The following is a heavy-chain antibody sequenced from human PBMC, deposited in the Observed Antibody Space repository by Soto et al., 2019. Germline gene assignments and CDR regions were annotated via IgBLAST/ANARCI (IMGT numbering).Heavy chain of an antibody. D-gene: IGHD2-15*01. V-gene: IGHV1-18*04. CDR3: ARWRSYCSGGSCYNYYYGMDV. J-gene: IGHJ6*02. CDR2: ISAYNCNT. Sequence: GASVKVSCKASGYTFTSYGISWVRQAPGQGLEWMGWISAYNCNTNYAQKLQGRVTMTTDTSTSTAYMELRSLRSDDTAVYYCARWRSYCSGGSCYNYYYGMDVWGQGTTVTVSS. CDR1: GYTFTSYG.